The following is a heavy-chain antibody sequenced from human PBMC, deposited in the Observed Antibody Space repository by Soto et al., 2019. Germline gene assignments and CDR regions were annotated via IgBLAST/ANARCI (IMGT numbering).Heavy chain of an antibody. D-gene: IGHD3-16*01. Sequence: QVQLVQSGTEVRKPGSSVNVSCQASGDTFDTYTFSWVRQAPGQGLQWMGEIIPMFRTTNYAPRFHGRLTLTADDSTRIVYMELNSLTFEDTAVYYCAGGDGGADAFDLWGQGTMIAVSS. J-gene: IGHJ3*01. CDR3: AGGDGGADAFDL. CDR1: GDTFDTYT. CDR2: IIPMFRTT. V-gene: IGHV1-69*12.